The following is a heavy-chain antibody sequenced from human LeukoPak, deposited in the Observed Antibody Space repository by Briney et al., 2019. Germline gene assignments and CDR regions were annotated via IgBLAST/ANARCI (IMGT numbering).Heavy chain of an antibody. D-gene: IGHD4-11*01. J-gene: IGHJ1*01. CDR2: ISGSGGST. Sequence: PGGSLRLSCAASGFTFSSYAMSWVRQAPGKGLEWVSAISGSGGSTYYADSVKGRFTISRDSAKNSVYLQMNSLGADDTAVYYRATYSILNAREFRYWGQGTLVTVTS. CDR1: GFTFSSYA. CDR3: ATYSILNAREFRY. V-gene: IGHV3-23*01.